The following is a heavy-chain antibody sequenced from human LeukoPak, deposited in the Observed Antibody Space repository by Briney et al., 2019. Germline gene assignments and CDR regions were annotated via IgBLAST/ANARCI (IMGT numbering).Heavy chain of an antibody. V-gene: IGHV1-2*06. D-gene: IGHD5-18*01. CDR1: GYTFTDYY. Sequence: ASVKVSCKASGYTFTDYYIHWVRQAPGQGLEWMGLIHPNSGDTYYAQKFRGRVTMTRDTSITTAYMELDRLTSDDTAVYYCARALFGGYSYGHDAFDIWGQGTMVTVSS. CDR2: IHPNSGDT. CDR3: ARALFGGYSYGHDAFDI. J-gene: IGHJ3*02.